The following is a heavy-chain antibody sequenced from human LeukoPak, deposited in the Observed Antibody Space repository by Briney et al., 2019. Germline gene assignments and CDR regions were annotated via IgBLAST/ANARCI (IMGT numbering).Heavy chain of an antibody. CDR2: ISGSGGST. Sequence: GGSLRLSCAASGFTFSSYAMSWVRQAPGKGLEWVSAISGSGGSTYYADSVKGRFTISRDNSKNTLYLRMNSLRAEDTAVYYCAKASNGNYYGSGSYFENWFDPWGQGTLVTVSS. V-gene: IGHV3-23*01. CDR3: AKASNGNYYGSGSYFENWFDP. CDR1: GFTFSSYA. D-gene: IGHD3-10*01. J-gene: IGHJ5*02.